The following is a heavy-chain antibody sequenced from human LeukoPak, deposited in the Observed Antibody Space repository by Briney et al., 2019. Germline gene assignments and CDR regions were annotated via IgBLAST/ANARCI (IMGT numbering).Heavy chain of an antibody. V-gene: IGHV4-59*01. D-gene: IGHD1-20*01. CDR2: IYYSGST. Sequence: SETLSLTCAVYGGSFSGYYWSWIRQPPGKGLEWIGYIYYSGSTNYNPSLKSRVTISVDTSKNQFSLKLSSVTAADTAVYYCARALRARITGTTASVYGMDVWGQGTTVTVSS. CDR1: GGSFSGYY. CDR3: ARALRARITGTTASVYGMDV. J-gene: IGHJ6*02.